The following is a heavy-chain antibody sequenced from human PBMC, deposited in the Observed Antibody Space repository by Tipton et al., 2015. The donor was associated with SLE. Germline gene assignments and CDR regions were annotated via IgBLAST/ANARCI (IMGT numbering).Heavy chain of an antibody. V-gene: IGHV4-39*01. J-gene: IGHJ4*02. CDR3: AGYTSGWYNGPDY. Sequence: TLSLTCTVSGGSISSSSYYWGWIRQPPGKGLEWIGSIYYSGSTYYNPSLKSRVTIYVDTSKHQFSLKLSSVTAADTAVYYCAGYTSGWYNGPDYWGQGTLVTVSS. CDR2: IYYSGST. D-gene: IGHD6-19*01. CDR1: GGSISSSSYY.